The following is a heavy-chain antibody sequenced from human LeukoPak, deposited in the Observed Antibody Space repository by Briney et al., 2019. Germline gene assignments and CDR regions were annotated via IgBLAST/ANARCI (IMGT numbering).Heavy chain of an antibody. Sequence: PSETLSLTCTVSGGSISSYYWSWIRQPPGKGLEWIGYIYYSGSTNYNPSLKSRVTISVDTSKNQFSLKLSFVTPADTAVYYCARTTEGYCSGGSCYYYYYYMDVWGKGTTVTVSS. CDR2: IYYSGST. V-gene: IGHV4-59*01. D-gene: IGHD2-15*01. CDR1: GGSISSYY. CDR3: ARTTEGYCSGGSCYYYYYYMDV. J-gene: IGHJ6*03.